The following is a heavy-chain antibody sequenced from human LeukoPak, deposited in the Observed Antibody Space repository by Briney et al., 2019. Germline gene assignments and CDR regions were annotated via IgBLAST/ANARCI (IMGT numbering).Heavy chain of an antibody. V-gene: IGHV4-39*07. Sequence: SETLSLTCTVSGASITSSNYYWLWLRQPPGKGLEWIGSIYYTGITYYNLSLKSRVTISVDTSKYQCSLRLSSVTAADTAVYYCARGGWFGDTTHYYFDYWGQGTLVTVSS. J-gene: IGHJ4*02. CDR1: GASITSSNYY. D-gene: IGHD3-10*01. CDR2: IYYTGIT. CDR3: ARGGWFGDTTHYYFDY.